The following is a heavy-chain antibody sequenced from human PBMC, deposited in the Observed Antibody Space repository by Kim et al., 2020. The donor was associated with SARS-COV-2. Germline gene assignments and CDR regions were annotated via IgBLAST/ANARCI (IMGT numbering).Heavy chain of an antibody. Sequence: SNKYYADSGKGRFTISRDNSKNTLYLQMNSLRAEDTAVYYCASDSGSYFDYWGQGTLVTVSS. V-gene: IGHV3-30-3*01. CDR2: SNK. D-gene: IGHD1-26*01. J-gene: IGHJ4*02. CDR3: ASDSGSYFDY.